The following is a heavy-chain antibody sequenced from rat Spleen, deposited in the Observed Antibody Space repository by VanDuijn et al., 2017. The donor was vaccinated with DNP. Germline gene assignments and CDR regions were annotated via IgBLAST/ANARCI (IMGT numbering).Heavy chain of an antibody. CDR1: AYSITSHY. CDR3: TTDFERGY. V-gene: IGHV3-1*01. D-gene: IGHD1-11*01. J-gene: IGHJ2*01. Sequence: VQLQESGPGLVKPSQSLSLTCSVTAYSITSHYWGWIRKFPGNKMEWVGHISYSGSTTYNPSLKSRISITRDTSKNQFFLHLKSVTTEDTATFYCTTDFERGYWGQGVMVTVSS. CDR2: ISYSGST.